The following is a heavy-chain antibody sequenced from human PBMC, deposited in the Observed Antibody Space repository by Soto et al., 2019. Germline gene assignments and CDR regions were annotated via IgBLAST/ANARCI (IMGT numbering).Heavy chain of an antibody. CDR1: GGSISSYY. D-gene: IGHD4-4*01. V-gene: IGHV4-59*08. Sequence: QVQLQESGPGLVKPSETLSLTCTVSGGSISSYYWSWIRQPPGKGLEWIGYIYYSGSTNYNPSLKSRVTISVDTSKNQFSLKLSSVTAADTAVYYCARTGPGVTFGMDVWGQGTTVTVSS. CDR3: ARTGPGVTFGMDV. J-gene: IGHJ6*02. CDR2: IYYSGST.